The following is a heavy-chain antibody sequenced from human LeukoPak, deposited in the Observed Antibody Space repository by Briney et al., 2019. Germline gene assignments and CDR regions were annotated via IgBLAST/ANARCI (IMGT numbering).Heavy chain of an antibody. J-gene: IGHJ4*02. D-gene: IGHD6-19*01. Sequence: HGASLQISCQGSGYSFTSYWVGWVRQMPGKGLEWMGIIYPGDSDTRYSPSFQGQVTISADKSISTAYLQWSSLKASDTAMYYCARLVAVAGNDFDYWGQGTRVTVSS. CDR2: IYPGDSDT. CDR1: GYSFTSYW. V-gene: IGHV5-51*01. CDR3: ARLVAVAGNDFDY.